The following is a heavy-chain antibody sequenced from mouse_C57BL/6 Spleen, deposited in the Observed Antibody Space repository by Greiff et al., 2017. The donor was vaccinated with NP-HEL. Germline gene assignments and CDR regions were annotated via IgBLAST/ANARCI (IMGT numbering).Heavy chain of an antibody. Sequence: VQLQQSGAELVKPGASVKISCKASGYAFSSYWMNWVKQRPGKGLEWIGQIYPGDGDTNYNGKFKGKATLTADKSSSTAYMQLSSLTSEDSAVYFCARSGYGSSYVDYWGQGTTLTVSS. D-gene: IGHD1-1*01. CDR2: IYPGDGDT. V-gene: IGHV1-80*01. CDR3: ARSGYGSSYVDY. J-gene: IGHJ2*01. CDR1: GYAFSSYW.